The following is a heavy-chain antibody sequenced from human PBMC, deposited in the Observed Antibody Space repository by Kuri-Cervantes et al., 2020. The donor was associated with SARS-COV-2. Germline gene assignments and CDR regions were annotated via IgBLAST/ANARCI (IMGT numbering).Heavy chain of an antibody. D-gene: IGHD4-17*01. CDR2: IYSGGST. CDR3: ASFSLHGEYGYFDY. J-gene: IGHJ4*02. CDR1: GFTVSSNY. V-gene: IGHV3-66*01. Sequence: GESLKISCAASGFTVSSNYMSWVRQAPGKGLEWVSVIYSGGSTYYADAVKGRFTISRDNSKNTLYLQMNSLRAEHTGVYYCASFSLHGEYGYFDYWGQGTLVTVSS.